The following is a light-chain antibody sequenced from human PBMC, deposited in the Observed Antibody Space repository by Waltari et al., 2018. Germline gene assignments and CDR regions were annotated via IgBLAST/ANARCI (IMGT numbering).Light chain of an antibody. V-gene: IGKV3-20*01. J-gene: IGKJ1*01. CDR1: QSISRY. CDR2: GAS. CDR3: QHHFRLPVT. Sequence: IMLTQSPGTLSLSPGERATLSCRASQSISRYLAWYQQKHGQAPRRLIYGASTRATGIPDRFSGSGSGTDFSLTISGLEPEDSAVYYCQHHFRLPVTFGQGTKVEIK.